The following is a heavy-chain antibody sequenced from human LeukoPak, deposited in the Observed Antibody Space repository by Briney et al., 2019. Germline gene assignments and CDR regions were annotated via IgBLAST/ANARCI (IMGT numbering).Heavy chain of an antibody. Sequence: ASVKVSCTVSGYTLTELSMHWVRQAPGKGLEWMGGFDPEDGETIYAQKFQGRVTMTEDTSTDTAYMELSSLRSEDTAVYYCATSRPYSGYDLAAFDIWGQGTMVTVSS. CDR3: ATSRPYSGYDLAAFDI. CDR2: FDPEDGET. D-gene: IGHD5-12*01. V-gene: IGHV1-24*01. CDR1: GYTLTELS. J-gene: IGHJ3*02.